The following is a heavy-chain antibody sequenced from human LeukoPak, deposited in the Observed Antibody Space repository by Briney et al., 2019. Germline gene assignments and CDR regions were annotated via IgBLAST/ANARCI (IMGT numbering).Heavy chain of an antibody. CDR2: INSDGSST. CDR1: GFIISGYW. D-gene: IGHD5-18*01. J-gene: IGHJ4*02. V-gene: IGHV3-74*01. CDR3: ARVRGYNYGYNY. Sequence: PGGSLRLSCAASGFIISGYWMHWVRQAPGKGLVWVSRINSDGSSTNYADSVKGRFTISRDNAKNTLYLQMNRLRAEDTAVYYCARVRGYNYGYNYWGQGTLVTVSS.